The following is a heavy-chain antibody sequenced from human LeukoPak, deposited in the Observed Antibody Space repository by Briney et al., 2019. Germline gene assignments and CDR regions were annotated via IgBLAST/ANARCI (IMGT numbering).Heavy chain of an antibody. CDR2: IYTSGST. D-gene: IGHD1-7*01. CDR3: AREARTGTRLAYNWFDP. CDR1: GGSISSYY. Sequence: SETLSLTXTVSGGSISSYYWSWIRQPAGKGLEWIGRIYTSGSTNYNPSLKSRVTMSVDTSKNQFSLKLSSVTAADTAVYYCAREARTGTRLAYNWFDPWGQGTLVTVSS. V-gene: IGHV4-4*07. J-gene: IGHJ5*02.